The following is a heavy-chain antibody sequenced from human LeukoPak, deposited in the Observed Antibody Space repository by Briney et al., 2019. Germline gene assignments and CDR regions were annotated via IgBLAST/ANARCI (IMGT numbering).Heavy chain of an antibody. CDR3: ARDKPAAAGTFDY. CDR1: GFTFSSYA. Sequence: PGRSLRLSCAASGFTFSSYAMHWVRQAPGKGLEWVAVISYDGSNKYYADSVKGRFTISRDNSKNTLYLQMNSLRAEDTAVCYCARDKPAAAGTFDYWGQGTLVTVSS. D-gene: IGHD6-13*01. CDR2: ISYDGSNK. J-gene: IGHJ4*02. V-gene: IGHV3-30-3*01.